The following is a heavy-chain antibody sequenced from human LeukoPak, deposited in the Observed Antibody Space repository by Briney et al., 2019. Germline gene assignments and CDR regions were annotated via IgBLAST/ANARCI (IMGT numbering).Heavy chain of an antibody. CDR1: GGTFSGYY. J-gene: IGHJ4*02. D-gene: IGHD2-15*01. CDR2: INDSGSV. V-gene: IGHV4-34*01. CDR3: ARRLVDSGASQVSDD. Sequence: PSETLSLTCAVYGGTFSGYYWSWIRQPPGKGLEWIGEINDSGSVNCNPSLKNRVTLSVDTSKNQFSLRLSSVAAADTAVYYCARRLVDSGASQVSDDWGQGTLVTVSS.